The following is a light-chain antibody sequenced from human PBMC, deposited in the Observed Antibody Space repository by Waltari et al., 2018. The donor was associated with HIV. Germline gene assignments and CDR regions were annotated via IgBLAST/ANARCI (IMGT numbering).Light chain of an antibody. CDR1: QSINTW. CDR2: KAS. J-gene: IGKJ2*01. V-gene: IGKV1-5*03. Sequence: DIQMTQSPSTLSASVGDRITITCRASQSINTWLAWYQQKPGRAPKLLIYKASSLESGVPTRFSGSGSGTEFTLTINSLQPDDFATYYCQHDDRDSTLGQGTKLEIK. CDR3: QHDDRDST.